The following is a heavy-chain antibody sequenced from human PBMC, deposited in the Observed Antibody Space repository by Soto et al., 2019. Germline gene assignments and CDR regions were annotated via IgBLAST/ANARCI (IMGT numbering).Heavy chain of an antibody. D-gene: IGHD6-13*01. CDR3: ARHSYSSSWYGDFDS. V-gene: IGHV4-39*01. Sequence: SETLSLTCTVSGGSISTTSYYWGWIRQPPGKGLEWIGSIYYSGSTYYNPSLKSRVTISVDTSKNQFSLKLSSVTAADTAVYYCARHSYSSSWYGDFDSWGQGTLVTVSS. CDR2: IYYSGST. J-gene: IGHJ4*02. CDR1: GGSISTTSYY.